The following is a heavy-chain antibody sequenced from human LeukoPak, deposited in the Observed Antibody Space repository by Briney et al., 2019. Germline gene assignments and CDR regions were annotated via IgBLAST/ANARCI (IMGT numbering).Heavy chain of an antibody. D-gene: IGHD3-22*01. CDR2: IYYSGST. CDR1: GGSISSHY. CDR3: ARRWDDSSGYYLVDY. J-gene: IGHJ4*02. Sequence: SETLSLTCTVSGGSISSHYWSWIRQPPGKGLEWIGYIYYSGSTNYNPSLKSRVTISVDTSKNQFSLKLSSVTAADTAVYYCARRWDDSSGYYLVDYWGQGTLVTVSS. V-gene: IGHV4-59*11.